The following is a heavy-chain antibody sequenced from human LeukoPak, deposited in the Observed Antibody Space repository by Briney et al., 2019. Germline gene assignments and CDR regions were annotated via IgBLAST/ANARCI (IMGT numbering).Heavy chain of an antibody. Sequence: PGGSLRLSCAASGFTFSSYAMHWVRQAPGKGLEWVAVISYDGSNKYYADSVKGRFTISRDNSKNTLYLQMNSLRAEDTAVYYCARTYYYDASGYYRHFDHWGQGTLVTVSS. V-gene: IGHV3-30*04. J-gene: IGHJ4*02. D-gene: IGHD3-22*01. CDR1: GFTFSSYA. CDR2: ISYDGSNK. CDR3: ARTYYYDASGYYRHFDH.